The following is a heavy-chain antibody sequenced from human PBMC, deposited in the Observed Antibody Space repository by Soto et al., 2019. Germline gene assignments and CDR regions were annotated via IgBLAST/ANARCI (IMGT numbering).Heavy chain of an antibody. CDR1: GFIFSNYA. CDR3: AKDTGRGGGSVFDY. J-gene: IGHJ4*02. CDR2: ISGSGADT. V-gene: IGHV3-23*01. Sequence: GGSLRLSCAPSGFIFSNYAMSWVRQARGRGLEWVSAISGSGADTYYTESVKGRFTISRDNFKNTLYLQMNSLRAEDTAVYYCAKDTGRGGGSVFDYWGQGTLVTVSS. D-gene: IGHD2-15*01.